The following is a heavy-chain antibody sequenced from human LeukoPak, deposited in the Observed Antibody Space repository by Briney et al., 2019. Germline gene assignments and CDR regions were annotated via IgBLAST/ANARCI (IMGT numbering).Heavy chain of an antibody. Sequence: SETLSLTCAVSGVSISNYYWSWIRQPPGKGLEWIAYISYSGSTNYNPSLKSRVTISVDTSKNQFSLKLSSVTAADTAVYYCAIMDYGSGSYYFDYWGQGTLVTVSS. J-gene: IGHJ4*02. CDR1: GVSISNYY. D-gene: IGHD3-10*01. CDR2: ISYSGST. CDR3: AIMDYGSGSYYFDY. V-gene: IGHV4-59*01.